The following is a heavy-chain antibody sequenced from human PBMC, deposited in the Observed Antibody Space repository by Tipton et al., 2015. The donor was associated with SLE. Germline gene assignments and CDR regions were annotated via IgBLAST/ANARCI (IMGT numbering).Heavy chain of an antibody. CDR3: AKDRRGSTPRWCFDL. Sequence: SLRLSCAASRFTFSTYAMTWVRQAPGKGLEWGSSISGSDGNTYYADSVKGRFSISRDNSKNTLYLQMNSLRAEDTALYYCAKDRRGSTPRWCFDLWGRGTLVTVSS. D-gene: IGHD1-26*01. V-gene: IGHV3-23*01. CDR2: ISGSDGNT. CDR1: RFTFSTYA. J-gene: IGHJ2*01.